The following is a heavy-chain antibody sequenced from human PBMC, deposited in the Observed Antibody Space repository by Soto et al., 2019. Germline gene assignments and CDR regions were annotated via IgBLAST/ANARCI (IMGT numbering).Heavy chain of an antibody. CDR2: INPNSGGT. Sequence: ASVKVSCKASGYTFTGYYMHWVRQAPGQGLEWMGWINPNSGGTNYAQKFQGRVTMTRDTSISTAYMELSRLRSDDTAVYYCARVPPYYNFWSGPPEGMDVWGQGTTVTVSS. V-gene: IGHV1-2*02. CDR3: ARVPPYYNFWSGPPEGMDV. CDR1: GYTFTGYY. D-gene: IGHD3-3*01. J-gene: IGHJ6*02.